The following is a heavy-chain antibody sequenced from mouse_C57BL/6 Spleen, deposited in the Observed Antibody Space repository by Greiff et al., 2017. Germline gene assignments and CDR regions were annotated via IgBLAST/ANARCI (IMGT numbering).Heavy chain of an antibody. CDR3: ARRFYYGSSSYWYFDV. CDR1: GYTFTSYW. Sequence: QVQLQQPGAELVRPGSSVKLSCKASGYTFTSYWMDWVKQRPGQGLEWIGNIYPSDSETHYNQKFKDKATLTVDKSSSTAYMQLSSLTSEDSAVYYCARRFYYGSSSYWYFDVWGTGTTVTVSS. CDR2: IYPSDSET. D-gene: IGHD1-1*01. J-gene: IGHJ1*03. V-gene: IGHV1-61*01.